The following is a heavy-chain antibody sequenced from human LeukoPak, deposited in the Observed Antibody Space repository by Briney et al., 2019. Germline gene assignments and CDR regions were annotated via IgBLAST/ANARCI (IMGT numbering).Heavy chain of an antibody. D-gene: IGHD3-10*01. V-gene: IGHV3-21*01. Sequence: PGGSLRLSCAASGFTFSSYSMNWVRQAPGKGLEWVSSISSSSSYIYYADSVKGRFTISRDNAKNSLYLQMNSLRAEDTAVYYCARDGKTYYYGSGSFYYYYYYMDVWGKGTTVTISS. J-gene: IGHJ6*03. CDR1: GFTFSSYS. CDR3: ARDGKTYYYGSGSFYYYYYYMDV. CDR2: ISSSSSYI.